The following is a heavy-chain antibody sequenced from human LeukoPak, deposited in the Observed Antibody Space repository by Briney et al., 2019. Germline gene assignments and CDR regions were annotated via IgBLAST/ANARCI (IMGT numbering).Heavy chain of an antibody. CDR1: GFTFTSYE. Sequence: GGSLRLSCAASGFTFTSYEMNRVRQAPGKGLEWVAVISYDGSNKYYADSVKGRFTISRDNSKNTLYLQMNSLRAEDTAVYYCARAGIAVAGIPDPRWFDPWGQGTLVTVSS. V-gene: IGHV3-30-3*01. CDR3: ARAGIAVAGIPDPRWFDP. J-gene: IGHJ5*02. CDR2: ISYDGSNK. D-gene: IGHD6-19*01.